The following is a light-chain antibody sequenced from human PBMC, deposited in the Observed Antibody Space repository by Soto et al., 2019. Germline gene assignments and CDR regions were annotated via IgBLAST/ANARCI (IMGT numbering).Light chain of an antibody. Sequence: EIVMTQSPATLSVSPGERATLSCRASQTVSSNLAWYQQKPGRAPRLLIYGASTRATGIPARFSGSGSGTEFTLTIGSLQSEDFAIYYCQQYNKWPLTFGGGTKVETK. CDR3: QQYNKWPLT. CDR2: GAS. J-gene: IGKJ4*01. CDR1: QTVSSN. V-gene: IGKV3D-15*01.